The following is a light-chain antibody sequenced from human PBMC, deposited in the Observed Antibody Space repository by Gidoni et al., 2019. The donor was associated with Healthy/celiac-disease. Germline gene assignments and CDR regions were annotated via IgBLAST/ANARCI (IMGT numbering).Light chain of an antibody. V-gene: IGLV2-14*01. CDR3: SSSTSSSPYV. CDR2: EVS. J-gene: IGLJ1*01. Sequence: QAALTQPAAVSGSPGQSITISCTGTSSDVGGYNYVSWYQQHPGKAPKLMIYEVSNRPSGVSNRFSGSKSGNTASLTISGLQAEDAADYYCSSSTSSSPYVFGTGTKVTVL. CDR1: SSDVGGYNY.